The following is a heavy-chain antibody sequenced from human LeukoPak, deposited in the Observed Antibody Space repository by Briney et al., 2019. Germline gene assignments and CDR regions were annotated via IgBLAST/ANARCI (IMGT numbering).Heavy chain of an antibody. D-gene: IGHD6-13*01. Sequence: ASVKVSCKASGYTFTGYYMHWVRQAPGQGLEWMGWINPNSGGTNYAQKFQGRVTMTRDTSISTAYMELSRLRSDDTAVYYCASEARLIAAARTPFDPWGQGTLVTVSS. CDR1: GYTFTGYY. CDR2: INPNSGGT. CDR3: ASEARLIAAARTPFDP. V-gene: IGHV1-2*02. J-gene: IGHJ5*02.